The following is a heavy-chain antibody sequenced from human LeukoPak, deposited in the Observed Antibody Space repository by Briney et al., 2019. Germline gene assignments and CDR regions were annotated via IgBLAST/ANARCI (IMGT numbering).Heavy chain of an antibody. J-gene: IGHJ3*02. D-gene: IGHD6-19*01. CDR3: AKEHSSASAFDI. V-gene: IGHV3-23*01. Sequence: GGSLRLSCAASGFTFSSYALTWVRQAPGKGLEWVSAISGTGGSTYYADFVKGRFTISKDNSKNTLYLQMNSLRAEDTTVYYCAKEHSSASAFDIWGQGTMVTVSS. CDR1: GFTFSSYA. CDR2: ISGTGGST.